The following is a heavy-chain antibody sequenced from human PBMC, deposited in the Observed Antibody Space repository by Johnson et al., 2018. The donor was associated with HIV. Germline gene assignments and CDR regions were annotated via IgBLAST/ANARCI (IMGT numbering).Heavy chain of an antibody. CDR2: MSYDGTNK. CDR3: ARDGKYSSIGPDAFDV. CDR1: GLSFSTYA. V-gene: IGHV3-30*14. Sequence: QVQLVESGGGVVQPGRSLRLSCAASGLSFSTYAMHWVRQAPGKGLEWVAVMSYDGTNKYYADSVKGRFTISRDNSENTLYLQMNSLRPEDTAVYCCARDGKYSSIGPDAFDVWGQGTMVAVSS. J-gene: IGHJ3*01. D-gene: IGHD6-13*01.